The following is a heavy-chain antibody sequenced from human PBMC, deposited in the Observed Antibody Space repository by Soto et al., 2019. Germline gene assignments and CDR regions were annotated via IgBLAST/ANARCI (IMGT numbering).Heavy chain of an antibody. D-gene: IGHD3-22*01. CDR2: IIPIFGTA. J-gene: IGHJ2*01. Sequence: QVQLVQSGAEVKKPGSSVKVSCKASGGTFSSYAISWVRQAPGQGLEWMGGIIPIFGTANYAQKFQGRVTITAEEATSTADMEVSSLRSVDKAVYYCATGLRIVVARRGYFDLWGRGTLVTVSS. CDR1: GGTFSSYA. V-gene: IGHV1-69*12. CDR3: ATGLRIVVARRGYFDL.